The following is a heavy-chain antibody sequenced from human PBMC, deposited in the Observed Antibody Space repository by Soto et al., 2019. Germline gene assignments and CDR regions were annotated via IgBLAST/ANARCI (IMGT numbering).Heavy chain of an antibody. J-gene: IGHJ5*02. CDR2: INPNSGDT. CDR1: GYTFTGYD. CDR3: ARGKLQRQQLGKPSNRFDP. Sequence: GASVKVSCKASGYTFTGYDMHWVRQAPGQGLEWMGWINPNSGDTGYAQKFQGRVTMTRNTSISTAYMELSSLRSDDTAVYYCARGKLQRQQLGKPSNRFDPWGQGTLVTVSS. V-gene: IGHV1-8*02. D-gene: IGHD6-13*01.